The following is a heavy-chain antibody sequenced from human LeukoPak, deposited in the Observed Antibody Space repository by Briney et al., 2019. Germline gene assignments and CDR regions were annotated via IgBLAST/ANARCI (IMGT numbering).Heavy chain of an antibody. CDR2: IYYSGST. V-gene: IGHV4-39*01. D-gene: IGHD3-10*01. Sequence: SETLSLTCTVSGGSISSSSYYWGWIRQPPGKGLERIGSIYYSGSTYYNPSLKSRVTISVDTSKNQFSLKLSSATAADTAVYYCASNNVLLWFGELFWGQGTLVTVSS. CDR1: GGSISSSSYY. J-gene: IGHJ4*02. CDR3: ASNNVLLWFGELF.